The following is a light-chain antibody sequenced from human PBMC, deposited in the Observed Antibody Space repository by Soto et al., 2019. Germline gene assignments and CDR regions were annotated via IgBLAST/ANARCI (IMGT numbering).Light chain of an antibody. CDR3: SSYTNSNTFYV. CDR2: DVS. CDR1: SSDVGGYNS. Sequence: QCVLTQPASVSGSPGQSITISCTGTSSDVGGYNSVSWYQQHPGEAPKLMISDVSNRPSGVSPRFSGSKSGNTASLTISGLQAEDEADCYCSSYTNSNTFYVFGTGTKVTVL. V-gene: IGLV2-14*01. J-gene: IGLJ1*01.